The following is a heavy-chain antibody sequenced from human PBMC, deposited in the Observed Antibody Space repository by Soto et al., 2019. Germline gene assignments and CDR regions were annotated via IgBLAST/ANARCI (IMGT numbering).Heavy chain of an antibody. CDR1: GYSFTDYY. D-gene: IGHD2-8*01. CDR3: ARGDSTDCSNGVCSFFYNHDMDV. J-gene: IGHJ6*02. CDR2: INPKSGGT. V-gene: IGHV1-2*04. Sequence: ASVKVSCKASGYSFTDYYIHWVRQAPGQGLEWLGRINPKSGGTSTAQKFQGWVTMTTDTSISTASMELTRLTSDDTAIYYCARGDSTDCSNGVCSFFYNHDMDVWGQGTTVTVSS.